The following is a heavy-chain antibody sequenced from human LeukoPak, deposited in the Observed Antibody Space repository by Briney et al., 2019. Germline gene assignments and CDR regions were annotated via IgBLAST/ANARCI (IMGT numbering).Heavy chain of an antibody. Sequence: SETLSLTCTVSGGSVSSSNYFWGWVRQPPGKGLEWIAGVYYIGSTYYNPSLKSRVSISMDTSKNQLSLRLNSVTAADTAVYFCARHPAYRSGWYWYFDLWGRGTLVTVSS. V-gene: IGHV4-39*01. CDR1: GGSVSSSNYF. CDR2: VYYIGST. D-gene: IGHD6-19*01. CDR3: ARHPAYRSGWYWYFDL. J-gene: IGHJ2*01.